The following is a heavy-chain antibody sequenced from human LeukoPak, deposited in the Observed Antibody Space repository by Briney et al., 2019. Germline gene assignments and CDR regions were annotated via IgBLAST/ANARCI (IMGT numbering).Heavy chain of an antibody. CDR3: ATFQAYANSGHLRPYFDY. D-gene: IGHD3-22*01. Sequence: GASVKVSCMISGYSLTELAIHWVRQAPGKGLEWMGGSDPEDVKTSFAEKFQGRVTFTEDTSTDTAFMELSRLRSDDTAVYYCATFQAYANSGHLRPYFDYWGQGTLVTVSS. CDR2: SDPEDVKT. CDR1: GYSLTELA. V-gene: IGHV1-24*01. J-gene: IGHJ4*02.